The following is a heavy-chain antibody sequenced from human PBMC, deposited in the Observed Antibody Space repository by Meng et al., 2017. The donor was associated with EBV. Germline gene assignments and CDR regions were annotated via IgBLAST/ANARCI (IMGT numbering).Heavy chain of an antibody. Sequence: QVQLVQSGAEVKKPGSLVKVSCKTPGGTFRSDAISWVRQAPGQGLEWMGGLIPMSDAPHYAQKFQGRVTITADESTSTHYMDLSGLRSEDTAVYYCASESGRGFTPDYWGQGTLVTVSS. J-gene: IGHJ4*02. D-gene: IGHD3-10*01. CDR3: ASESGRGFTPDY. CDR1: GGTFRSDA. V-gene: IGHV1-69*01. CDR2: LIPMSDAP.